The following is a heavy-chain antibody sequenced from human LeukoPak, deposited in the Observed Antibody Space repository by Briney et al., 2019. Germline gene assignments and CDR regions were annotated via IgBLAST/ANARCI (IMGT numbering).Heavy chain of an antibody. CDR1: GGSISSGGYY. CDR2: IYHSGST. D-gene: IGHD1-26*01. J-gene: IGHJ4*02. V-gene: IGHV4-30-2*01. Sequence: SQTLSLTCTVSGGSISSGGYYWSWIRQPPGKGLEWIGYIYHSGSTYYNPSLKSRVTISVDRSKNQFSLKLSPVTAADTAVYYCARGDGELGYWGQGTLVTVSS. CDR3: ARGDGELGY.